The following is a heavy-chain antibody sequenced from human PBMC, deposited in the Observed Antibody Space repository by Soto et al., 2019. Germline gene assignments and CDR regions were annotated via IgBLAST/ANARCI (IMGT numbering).Heavy chain of an antibody. CDR2: IYYSGST. D-gene: IGHD2-15*01. Sequence: QVQLQESGPGLVKPSQTLSLTCTVSGGSISSGGDYWSWFRQHPGKGLEWIGYIYYSGSTYYNPSLKSRVTLSVDTSKNHFSLKLSSVTAADTAVYYCARATPYYYYGMDVWGQGTTVTVSS. V-gene: IGHV4-31*03. CDR1: GGSISSGGDY. J-gene: IGHJ6*02. CDR3: ARATPYYYYGMDV.